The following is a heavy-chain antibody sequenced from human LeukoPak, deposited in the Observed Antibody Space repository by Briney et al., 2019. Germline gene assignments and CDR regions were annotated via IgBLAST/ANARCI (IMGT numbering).Heavy chain of an antibody. J-gene: IGHJ3*01. CDR1: QFTFISYS. CDR3: ARERYSPGDDAFDL. V-gene: IGHV3-64*01. D-gene: IGHD6-13*01. Sequence: PGGSLRLSCAASQFTFISYSMHWFRQAPGKGLEYFSGITSNGRNTYYANSVKGRFTISRDDSKNTVYLQMGSLRPEDMAVYYCARERYSPGDDAFDLWGQGTMVTVSS. CDR2: ITSNGRNT.